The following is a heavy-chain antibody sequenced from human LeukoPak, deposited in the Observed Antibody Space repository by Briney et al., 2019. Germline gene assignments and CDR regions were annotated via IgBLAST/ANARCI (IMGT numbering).Heavy chain of an antibody. J-gene: IGHJ3*02. CDR1: GFTFTSSA. Sequence: ASVKVSCKASGFTFTSSAMQWVRQARGQRLEWIGWIVVGSGNTNYAQKFQERVTITMDMSTSTAYMELSSLRSEDTAVYYCAAVPSVGATGDAFDIWGQGTMVTVSS. V-gene: IGHV1-58*02. CDR3: AAVPSVGATGDAFDI. CDR2: IVVGSGNT. D-gene: IGHD1-26*01.